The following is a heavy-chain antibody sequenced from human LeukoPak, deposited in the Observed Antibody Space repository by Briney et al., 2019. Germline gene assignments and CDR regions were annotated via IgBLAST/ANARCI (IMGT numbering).Heavy chain of an antibody. Sequence: PSETLSLTCIVSGDSISISNYYWGWIRQPPGERLEWIVSMLYSGNTYYNPSLKSRRAIYADTSQNKLSLRVNSVTGADAAVYFCARHRPYGGYDDWGKGTLVTVSS. CDR2: MLYSGNT. CDR3: ARHRPYGGYDD. CDR1: GDSISISNYY. J-gene: IGHJ4*02. D-gene: IGHD5-12*01. V-gene: IGHV4-39*01.